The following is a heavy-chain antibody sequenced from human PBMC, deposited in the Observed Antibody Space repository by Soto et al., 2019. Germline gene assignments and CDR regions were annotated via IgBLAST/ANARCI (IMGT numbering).Heavy chain of an antibody. CDR3: ATMEDGSGSYFGVPPRYLDY. V-gene: IGHV1-3*01. CDR2: INAGNGNT. CDR1: GYTFTSYA. Sequence: ASVKVSCKASGYTFTSYAMHWVRQAPGQRLEWMGWINAGNGNTKYSQKFQGRVTITRDTSASTAYMELSSLRAEDTAVYYCATMEDGSGSYFGVPPRYLDYWGQGTLVTVSS. D-gene: IGHD3-10*01. J-gene: IGHJ4*02.